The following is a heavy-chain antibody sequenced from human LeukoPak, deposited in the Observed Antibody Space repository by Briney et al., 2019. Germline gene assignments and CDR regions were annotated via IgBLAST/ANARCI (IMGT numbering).Heavy chain of an antibody. D-gene: IGHD1-26*01. V-gene: IGHV4-59*01. J-gene: IGHJ4*02. CDR1: GGSISSYY. Sequence: SETLSLPCTVSGGSISSYYWSWIRQPPGKGLEWIGCSYYSGSTNYNPSLKSRVTISVDTSKNQFSLKLSSVTAADTAVYYCARDVVGGGNFDYWGQGILVTVSS. CDR2: SYYSGST. CDR3: ARDVVGGGNFDY.